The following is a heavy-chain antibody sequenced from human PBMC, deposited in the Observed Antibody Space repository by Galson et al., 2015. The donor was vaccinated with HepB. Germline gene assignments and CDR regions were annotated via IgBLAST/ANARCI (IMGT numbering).Heavy chain of an antibody. V-gene: IGHV3-33*01. J-gene: IGHJ6*02. CDR2: IWYDGSNK. CDR3: ARDLTAVDIVVVPAAYYYYGMDV. Sequence: SLRLSCAASGFTFSSYGMHWVRQAPGKGLEWVAVIWYDGSNKYYADSVKGRFTISRDNSKNTLYLQMNSLRAEDTAVYYCARDLTAVDIVVVPAAYYYYGMDVWGQGTTVTVSS. D-gene: IGHD2-2*01. CDR1: GFTFSSYG.